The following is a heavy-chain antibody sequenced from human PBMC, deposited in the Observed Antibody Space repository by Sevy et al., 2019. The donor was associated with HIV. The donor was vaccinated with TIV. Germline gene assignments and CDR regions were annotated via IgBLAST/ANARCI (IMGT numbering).Heavy chain of an antibody. CDR3: ARDRVAADGTNYYGMDV. CDR1: GGSFSGYY. Sequence: SETLSLTCAVYGGSFSGYYWSWIRQPPGKGLEWIGEINHSGSTNYNPSLKSRVTISVDTSKNQFSLKLSSVTAADTAVYYCARDRVAADGTNYYGMDVWGQGTTVTVSS. V-gene: IGHV4-34*01. D-gene: IGHD6-13*01. J-gene: IGHJ6*02. CDR2: INHSGST.